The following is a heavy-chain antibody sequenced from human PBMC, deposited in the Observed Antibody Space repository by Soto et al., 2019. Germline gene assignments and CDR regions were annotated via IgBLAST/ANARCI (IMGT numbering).Heavy chain of an antibody. CDR3: ARDRNDFWSGYFGNQYYYGMDV. CDR1: GFTFSSYG. D-gene: IGHD3-3*01. Sequence: GGSVRLSCAASGFTFSSYGMHWVRQAPGKGLEWVALIWYDGSKKYYADSVKGRLTISRDNSKNTLYLQMNSLRAEDTAVYYCARDRNDFWSGYFGNQYYYGMDVWGQGT. CDR2: IWYDGSKK. V-gene: IGHV3-33*01. J-gene: IGHJ6*02.